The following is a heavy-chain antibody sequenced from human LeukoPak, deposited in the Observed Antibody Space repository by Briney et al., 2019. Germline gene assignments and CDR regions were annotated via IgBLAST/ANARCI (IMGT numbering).Heavy chain of an antibody. CDR3: ARGGGLDV. Sequence: GGSLRLSCAASGFTFSSYWMNWARQAPGKGLEWVASINHNGNVNYYVDSVKGRFTISRDNAKNSLYLQMSNLRAEDTAVYFWARGGGLDVWGQGATVTASS. D-gene: IGHD3-16*01. CDR1: GFTFSSYW. J-gene: IGHJ6*02. V-gene: IGHV3-7*03. CDR2: INHNGNVN.